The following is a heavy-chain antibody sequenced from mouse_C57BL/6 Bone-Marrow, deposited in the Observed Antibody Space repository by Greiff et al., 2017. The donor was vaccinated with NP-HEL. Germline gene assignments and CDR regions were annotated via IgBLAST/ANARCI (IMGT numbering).Heavy chain of an antibody. CDR1: GFTFSNYW. J-gene: IGHJ1*03. Sequence: EVKVEESGGGLVQPGGSMKLSCVASGFTFSNYWMNWVRQSPEKGLEWVAQIRLKSDNYATHYAVSVKGRFTISRDESKSSVYLQMYNLSAEDTGIYYCTGRNYGYFDVWGTGTTVTVSS. CDR2: IRLKSDNYAT. V-gene: IGHV6-3*01. CDR3: TGRNYGYFDV.